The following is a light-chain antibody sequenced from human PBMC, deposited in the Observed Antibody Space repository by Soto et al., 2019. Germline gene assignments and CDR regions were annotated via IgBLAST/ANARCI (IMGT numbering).Light chain of an antibody. Sequence: QSVLTQPPSVSGAPGQRVTISCSGRSSNIGAGYDVHWYQQLPGTAPKLLIYGNSNRPSGVPDRFSGSKSGTSASLAITGLQAEDEAVYYCQSYDSSLSAWVFGGGTKLTVL. CDR1: SSNIGAGYD. CDR3: QSYDSSLSAWV. V-gene: IGLV1-40*01. CDR2: GNS. J-gene: IGLJ3*02.